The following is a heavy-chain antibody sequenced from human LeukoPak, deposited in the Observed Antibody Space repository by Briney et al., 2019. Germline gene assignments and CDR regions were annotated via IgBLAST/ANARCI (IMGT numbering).Heavy chain of an antibody. CDR3: ARDRGSSWYFAFDI. Sequence: GGSLRLSCAASGFTVSSNYMSWVRQAPGKGLEWVSVIYSGGSTYYAESVKGRFTISRDNSKNTLYLQMNSLRAEDTAVYYCARDRGSSWYFAFDIWGQGQWSPSLQ. V-gene: IGHV3-66*02. J-gene: IGHJ3*02. CDR2: IYSGGST. D-gene: IGHD6-13*01. CDR1: GFTVSSNY.